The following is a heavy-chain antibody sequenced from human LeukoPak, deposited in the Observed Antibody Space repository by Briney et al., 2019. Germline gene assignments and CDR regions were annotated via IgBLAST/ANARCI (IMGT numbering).Heavy chain of an antibody. D-gene: IGHD5-18*01. CDR1: GGSFSGYY. Sequence: SETLSLTCAVYGGSFSGYYWSWIRQPPGKGLEWIGSIYHSGSTYYNPSLKSRVTISVDTSKNQFSLELSSVTAADTTVYYCARAPERWYSYGSYTFYYMDVWGKGATVTVSS. J-gene: IGHJ6*03. CDR3: ARAPERWYSYGSYTFYYMDV. CDR2: IYHSGST. V-gene: IGHV4-34*01.